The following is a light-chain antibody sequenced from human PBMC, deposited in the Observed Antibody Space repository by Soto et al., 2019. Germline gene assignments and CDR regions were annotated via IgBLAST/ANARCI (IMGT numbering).Light chain of an antibody. CDR3: CLYVGATTYV. V-gene: IGLV2-23*02. CDR1: SSNIGGYNV. CDR2: EVI. J-gene: IGLJ1*01. Sequence: QSVLTQPASVSGSPGQSITISCSGTSSNIGGYNVVSWYQQHPGKAPKVIVYEVIKRPSGVSDRFSVCTSGSTDSLTISGLQAEDEAEYYCCLYVGATTYVFGSGTKVTVL.